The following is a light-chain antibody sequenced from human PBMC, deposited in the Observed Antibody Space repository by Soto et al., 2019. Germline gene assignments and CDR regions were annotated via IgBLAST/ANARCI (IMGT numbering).Light chain of an antibody. J-gene: IGKJ3*01. CDR3: QKYTTSPFT. CDR1: QSVGSNY. Sequence: ETVLPKSNGTISFAPVEISNLYLIDSQSVGSNYLAWYQQKPGQAPRVLIYGASSRATGIPDRFSGSGSGADFTLTISRLEPEDFAVYYCQKYTTSPFTCGTGTKVAIK. V-gene: IGKV3-20*01. CDR2: GAS.